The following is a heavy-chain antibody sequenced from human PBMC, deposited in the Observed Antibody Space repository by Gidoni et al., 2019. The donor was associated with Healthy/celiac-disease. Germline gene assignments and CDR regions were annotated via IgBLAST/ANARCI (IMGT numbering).Heavy chain of an antibody. CDR1: GFTFDDYA. V-gene: IGHV3-9*01. CDR3: AKDLRYSSNWFGAMDV. J-gene: IGHJ6*02. D-gene: IGHD6-13*01. CDR2: ISWNSSSI. Sequence: DVQLLASGGGLVQPARSLILLCAASGFTFDDYAMLWVRHALGKGLEWVSGISWNSSSIGYADSVKGRFTISRDNAKNSLYLQMNSLRAEDTALYYCAKDLRYSSNWFGAMDVWGQGTTVTVSS.